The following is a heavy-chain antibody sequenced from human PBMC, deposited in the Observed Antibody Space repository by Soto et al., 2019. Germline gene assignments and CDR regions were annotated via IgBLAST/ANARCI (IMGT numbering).Heavy chain of an antibody. CDR3: ARGPGWRRSVDS. Sequence: VQLVESGGGVVQPGRSLRLSCAASGFTFSAYAMHWVRQAPGEGLEWVAVLWSDGTNKYYADSVKGRFTISRDNSNSTLFLQMNLLRADDTAVYYCARGPGWRRSVDSWGQGTLVTVSS. J-gene: IGHJ4*02. V-gene: IGHV3-33*01. CDR1: GFTFSAYA. D-gene: IGHD5-12*01. CDR2: LWSDGTNK.